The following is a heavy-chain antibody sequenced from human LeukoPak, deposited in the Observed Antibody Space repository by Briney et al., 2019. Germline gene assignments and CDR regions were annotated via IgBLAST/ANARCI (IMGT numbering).Heavy chain of an antibody. Sequence: PGGSLRLSCAASGFTFSNFAMSWVRQAPGKGLEWVSSISSSSSYIYYADSVKGRFTISRDNAKNSLYLQMNSLRAEDTAVYYCARGIGVAAAGTYYFDYWGQGTLVTVSS. J-gene: IGHJ4*02. CDR3: ARGIGVAAAGTYYFDY. D-gene: IGHD6-13*01. CDR2: ISSSSSYI. CDR1: GFTFSNFA. V-gene: IGHV3-21*01.